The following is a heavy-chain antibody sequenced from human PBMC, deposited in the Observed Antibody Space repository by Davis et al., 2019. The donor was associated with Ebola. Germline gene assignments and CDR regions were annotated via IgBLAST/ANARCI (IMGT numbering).Heavy chain of an antibody. J-gene: IGHJ6*04. CDR3: ARGALLWFGELLYYYYGMDV. CDR1: GGSFSGYY. D-gene: IGHD3-10*01. CDR2: INHSGST. V-gene: IGHV4-34*01. Sequence: SETLSLTCVVYGGSFSGYYWSWIRQPPGKGLEWIGEINHSGSTNYNPSLKSRVTISVDTSKNQFSLKLSSVTAADTAVYYCARGALLWFGELLYYYYGMDVWGKGTTVTVSS.